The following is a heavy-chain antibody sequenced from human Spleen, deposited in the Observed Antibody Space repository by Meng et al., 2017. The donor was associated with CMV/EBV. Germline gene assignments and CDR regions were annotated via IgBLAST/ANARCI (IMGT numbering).Heavy chain of an antibody. Sequence: GESLKISCAVSGFTFSSYSMKWVRQAPGKGLEWVSSISTTSTYIYHADSVKGRFTISRDNAKNSLFLRMSSLRVEDTAVYYCARSPGTTTNAPLDYWGQGTLVTVSS. D-gene: IGHD1-7*01. J-gene: IGHJ4*02. CDR1: GFTFSSYS. V-gene: IGHV3-21*01. CDR3: ARSPGTTTNAPLDY. CDR2: ISTTSTYI.